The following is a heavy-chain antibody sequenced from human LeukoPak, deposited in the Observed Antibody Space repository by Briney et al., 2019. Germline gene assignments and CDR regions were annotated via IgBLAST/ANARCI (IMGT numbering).Heavy chain of an antibody. V-gene: IGHV4-39*07. J-gene: IGHJ4*02. Sequence: PSETLSLTCTVSGGSISSGGYYWSWIRQPPGKGLEWIGEINHSGSTNYNPSLKSRVTISVDTSKNQFSLKLSSVTAADTAVYYCARGGSWGQGTLVTVSS. CDR1: GGSISSGGYY. CDR3: ARGGS. CDR2: INHSGST. D-gene: IGHD3-10*01.